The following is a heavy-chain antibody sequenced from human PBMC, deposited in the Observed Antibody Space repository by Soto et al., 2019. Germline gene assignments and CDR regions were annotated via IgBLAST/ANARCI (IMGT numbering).Heavy chain of an antibody. D-gene: IGHD2-15*01. CDR3: ARHKDCSGGSCNAVGYYYGLDV. V-gene: IGHV4-61*01. J-gene: IGHJ6*02. Sequence: SETLSLTCTVSGGSVSSGSYYWSWIRQPPGKGLEWIGYIYYSGSTNYNPSLKSRVTISVDTSKNQFSLRLSSVTAADTAVCYCARHKDCSGGSCNAVGYYYGLDVWGQGTTVTVSS. CDR2: IYYSGST. CDR1: GGSVSSGSYY.